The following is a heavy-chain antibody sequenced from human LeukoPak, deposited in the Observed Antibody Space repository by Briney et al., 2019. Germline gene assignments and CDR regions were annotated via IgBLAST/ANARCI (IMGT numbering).Heavy chain of an antibody. V-gene: IGHV3-72*01. D-gene: IGHD4-17*01. CDR1: GFTVTNHY. J-gene: IGHJ4*02. Sequence: GGSLRLSCAASGFTVTNHYMDWVRQAPGKGLEWGGRTRNKPNGYTTDYAASVKGRFTISRDDSENSLFLQMNSLKTEDTAVYYCVRVHHGDYFDYWGQGALVTVSS. CDR3: VRVHHGDYFDY. CDR2: TRNKPNGYTT.